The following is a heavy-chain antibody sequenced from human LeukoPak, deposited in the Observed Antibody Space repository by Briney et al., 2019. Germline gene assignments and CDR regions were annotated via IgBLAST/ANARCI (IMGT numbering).Heavy chain of an antibody. Sequence: GGSLRLSCAVSGFTFSSYAMSWVRQAPGKGLEWVSYICSSGSTIYYAASVKGRFTISRDNDKTSLHQQMNSLRDEDAAVYYCASAGSGLYWGQGTLVTVSS. D-gene: IGHD6-19*01. CDR2: ICSSGSTI. CDR3: ASAGSGLY. J-gene: IGHJ4*02. CDR1: GFTFSSYA. V-gene: IGHV3-48*02.